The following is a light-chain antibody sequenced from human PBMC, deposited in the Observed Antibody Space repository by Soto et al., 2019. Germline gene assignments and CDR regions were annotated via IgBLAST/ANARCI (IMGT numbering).Light chain of an antibody. CDR1: QSVTTQ. CDR2: GAS. Sequence: VLTQSPGTLSLSRGERATLSCRASQSVTTQLAWYQQKPGQAPRLIIHGASSRATGVPDRITGSGSGTDFTLTISRLEPEDFAIYYCQQYGGVPYTFGQRTKVDI. V-gene: IGKV3-20*01. J-gene: IGKJ2*01. CDR3: QQYGGVPYT.